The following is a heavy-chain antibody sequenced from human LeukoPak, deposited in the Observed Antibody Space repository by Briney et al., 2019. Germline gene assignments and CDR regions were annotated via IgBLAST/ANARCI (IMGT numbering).Heavy chain of an antibody. V-gene: IGHV4-39*07. Sequence: ASETLSLTCTVSGGSISSSSYYWGWIRQPPGKGLEWIGSMYYSVSTYYNPSLKSRVTISINTSKNQFSLKLTSVTAADTAVYYCARAGGSGLIDYWGQGTLVTVSS. D-gene: IGHD6-19*01. CDR2: MYYSVST. CDR3: ARAGGSGLIDY. CDR1: GGSISSSSYY. J-gene: IGHJ4*02.